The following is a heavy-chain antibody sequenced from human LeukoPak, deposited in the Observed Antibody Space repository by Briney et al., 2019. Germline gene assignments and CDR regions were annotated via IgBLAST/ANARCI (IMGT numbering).Heavy chain of an antibody. Sequence: SETLSLTCTVSGGSISSYYWSWIRQPPGKGLEWIGYISYSGNTNYSPSLKSRVTISVDTSKNQFSLKLRSVTAADTAVYYCARIDLGYGGNPFDYWGQGSLVTVSS. D-gene: IGHD4-23*01. CDR3: ARIDLGYGGNPFDY. CDR1: GGSISSYY. J-gene: IGHJ4*02. V-gene: IGHV4-59*01. CDR2: ISYSGNT.